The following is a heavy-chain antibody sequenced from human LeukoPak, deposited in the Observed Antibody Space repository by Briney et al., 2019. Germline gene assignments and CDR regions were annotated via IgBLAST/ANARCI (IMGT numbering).Heavy chain of an antibody. D-gene: IGHD6-25*01. Sequence: GGSLRLSCAASGFTFSSYGMHWVRQAPGKGLEWVVVISYDGSNKYYADSVKGRFTISRDNSKNTLYLQMNSLRAEDTAVYYCAKDRSSGDFDYWGQGTLVTVSS. V-gene: IGHV3-30*18. CDR1: GFTFSSYG. J-gene: IGHJ4*02. CDR3: AKDRSSGDFDY. CDR2: ISYDGSNK.